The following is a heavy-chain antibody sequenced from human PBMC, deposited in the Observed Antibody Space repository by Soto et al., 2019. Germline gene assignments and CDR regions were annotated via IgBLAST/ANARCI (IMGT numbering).Heavy chain of an antibody. D-gene: IGHD3-22*01. V-gene: IGHV3-30*18. CDR1: GFTFSSYG. Sequence: GGSLRLSCAASGFTFSSYGMHWVRQAPGKGLEWVAVISYDGSNKYYADSVKGRFTISRDNSKNTLYLQMNSLRAEDTAVYYCAKDRLKITMIVHGFDPWGQGTLVTVSS. J-gene: IGHJ5*02. CDR2: ISYDGSNK. CDR3: AKDRLKITMIVHGFDP.